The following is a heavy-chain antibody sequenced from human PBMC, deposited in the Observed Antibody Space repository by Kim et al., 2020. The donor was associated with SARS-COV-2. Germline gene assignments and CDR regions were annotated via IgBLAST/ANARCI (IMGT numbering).Heavy chain of an antibody. V-gene: IGHV3-74*01. J-gene: IGHJ6*02. D-gene: IGHD6-13*01. Sequence: KGRFTISRDNAKNTLYLQMTSLRAEESAVYYCARAYAAGTSYYYYGMDVWGQGTTVTVSS. CDR3: ARAYAAGTSYYYYGMDV.